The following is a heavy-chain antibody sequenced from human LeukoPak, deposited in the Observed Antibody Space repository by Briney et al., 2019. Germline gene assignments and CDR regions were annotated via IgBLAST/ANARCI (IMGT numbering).Heavy chain of an antibody. CDR3: ARFPTTSYGDYLDDYFDY. CDR2: MNPNSGNT. D-gene: IGHD4-17*01. CDR1: GYTFTSYD. V-gene: IGHV1-8*01. J-gene: IGHJ4*02. Sequence: ASVKVSCKASGYTFTSYDINWVRQATGQGLEWMGWMNPNSGNTGYAQKFQGRVTMTRNTSISTAYMELSSLRSEDTAVYYCARFPTTSYGDYLDDYFDYWGQGTLVTVSS.